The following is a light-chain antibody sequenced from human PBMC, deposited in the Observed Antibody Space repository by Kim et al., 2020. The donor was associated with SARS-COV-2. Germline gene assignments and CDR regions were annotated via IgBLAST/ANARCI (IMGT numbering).Light chain of an antibody. CDR2: QDS. CDR3: QAWDSSTAV. J-gene: IGLJ3*02. V-gene: IGLV3-1*01. Sequence: SYELTQPPSVSVSPGQTASITCSGDKSGDKYACWYQQKPGQSPVLVIYQDSKRPSGIPERFSGSNSGTTATLTISGTQAMDEADYYCQAWDSSTAVFGGG. CDR1: KSGDKY.